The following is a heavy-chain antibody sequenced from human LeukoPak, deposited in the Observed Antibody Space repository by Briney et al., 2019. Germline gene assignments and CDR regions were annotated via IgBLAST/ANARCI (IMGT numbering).Heavy chain of an antibody. D-gene: IGHD6-13*01. J-gene: IGHJ4*02. Sequence: SETLSLTCSVSRGSISSPNYYWGWIRQPPGKGLEWIGNIYSSGTTYYNPSLPSLKSRVTILIDTSNSQFSLRLRSVTAADTAVYHCARARYSPSSWYGGRAHFDYWGQGTLVTVSS. CDR2: IYSSGTT. V-gene: IGHV4-39*07. CDR1: RGSISSPNYY. CDR3: ARARYSPSSWYGGRAHFDY.